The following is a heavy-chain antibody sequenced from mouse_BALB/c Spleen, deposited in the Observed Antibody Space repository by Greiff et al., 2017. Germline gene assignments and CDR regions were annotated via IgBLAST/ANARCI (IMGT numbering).Heavy chain of an antibody. D-gene: IGHD4-1*01. J-gene: IGHJ2*01. V-gene: IGHV14-3*02. CDR2: IDPANGNT. CDR1: GFNIKDTY. Sequence: EVKLQESGAELVKPGASVKLSCTASGFNIKDTYMHWVKQRPEQGLEWIGRIDPANGNTKYDPKFQGKATITADTSSNTAYLQLSSLTSEDTAVYYCARQANWEGDYWGQGTTLTVSS. CDR3: ARQANWEGDY.